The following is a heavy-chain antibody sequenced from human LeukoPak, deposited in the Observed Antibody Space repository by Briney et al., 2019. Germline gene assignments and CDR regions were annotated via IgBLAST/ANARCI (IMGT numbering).Heavy chain of an antibody. CDR2: IIPILGIA. Sequence: GSSVKVSCKASGGTFSSYAISWVRQAPGQGLEWMGRIIPILGIANYAQKFQGRVTITADKSTSTAYMELSSLRSEDTAVYYCAREDGGYDFSFDYWGQGTLVTVSS. D-gene: IGHD5-12*01. J-gene: IGHJ4*02. CDR3: AREDGGYDFSFDY. CDR1: GGTFSSYA. V-gene: IGHV1-69*04.